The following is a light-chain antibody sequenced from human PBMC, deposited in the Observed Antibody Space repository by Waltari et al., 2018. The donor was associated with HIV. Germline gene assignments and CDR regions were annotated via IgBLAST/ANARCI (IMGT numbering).Light chain of an antibody. V-gene: IGKV1-39*01. CDR1: QSISSY. Sequence: DIQMTQSPSSLSASVGDGVTITCRASQSISSYLNWYQQKPGKAPKLLIYAASSLQSGVPSRFSGSGSGTDFTLTISSLQPEDFATYYCQQSYSTLWTLGQGTKVEIK. CDR2: AAS. CDR3: QQSYSTLWT. J-gene: IGKJ1*01.